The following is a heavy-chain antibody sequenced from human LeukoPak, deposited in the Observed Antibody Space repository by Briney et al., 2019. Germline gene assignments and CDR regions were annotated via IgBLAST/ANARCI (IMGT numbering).Heavy chain of an antibody. Sequence: PSETLSLTCTVSGGSISSGGYYWSWIRQPPGKGLEWIGYIYHSGSTYYNPSLKSRVTISVDRSKNQFSLKLSSVTAADTAVYYCARVIRDYYYGSGSYLDYWGQGTLVTVSS. CDR1: GGSISSGGYY. D-gene: IGHD3-10*01. CDR2: IYHSGST. J-gene: IGHJ4*02. CDR3: ARVIRDYYYGSGSYLDY. V-gene: IGHV4-30-2*01.